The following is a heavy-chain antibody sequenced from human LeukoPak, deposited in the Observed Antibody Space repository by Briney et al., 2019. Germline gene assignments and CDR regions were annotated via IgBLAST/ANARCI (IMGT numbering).Heavy chain of an antibody. CDR2: IIPIFGTA. D-gene: IGHD4-23*01. Sequence: SVKVSCKASGYTFTGYYMHWVRQAPGQGLEWMGGIIPIFGTANYAQKFQGRVTITADKSTSTAYMELSSLRSEDTAVYYCARVNRDYGGNFIFDYWGQGTLVTVSS. J-gene: IGHJ4*02. CDR3: ARVNRDYGGNFIFDY. V-gene: IGHV1-69*06. CDR1: GYTFTGYY.